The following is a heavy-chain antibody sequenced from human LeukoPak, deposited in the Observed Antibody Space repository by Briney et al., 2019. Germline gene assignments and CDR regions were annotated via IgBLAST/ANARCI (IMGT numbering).Heavy chain of an antibody. V-gene: IGHV4-38-2*02. CDR2: IYHSGTT. Sequence: SETLSLTCTVSGYSISSGYYWDWIRQPPGKGLEWIVSIYHSGTTYYNPSLKSRVTISVDTSKNQFSLKLSSVTAADTAVYYCAKPTLNSGGRFDYWGQGSLVTVSS. J-gene: IGHJ4*02. CDR3: AKPTLNSGGRFDY. D-gene: IGHD2/OR15-2a*01. CDR1: GYSISSGYY.